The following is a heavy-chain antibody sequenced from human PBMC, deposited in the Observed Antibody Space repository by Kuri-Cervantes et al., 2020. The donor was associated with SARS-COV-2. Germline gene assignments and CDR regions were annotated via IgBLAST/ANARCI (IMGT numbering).Heavy chain of an antibody. CDR3: ARAEAARLYYGMDV. V-gene: IGHV4-39*07. D-gene: IGHD6-6*01. J-gene: IGHJ6*02. CDR1: GGSISSSSYY. CDR2: IYYSGST. Sequence: ESLKISCTVSGGSISSSSYYWGWLRQPPGKGPEWIGSIYYSGSTYYNPSLKSRVTISVDRSKNQFSLNLSSVTAADTAVYYCARAEAARLYYGMDVWGQGTTVTVSS.